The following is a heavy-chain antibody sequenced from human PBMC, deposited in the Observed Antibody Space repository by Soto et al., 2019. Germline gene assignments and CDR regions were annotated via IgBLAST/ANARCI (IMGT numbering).Heavy chain of an antibody. V-gene: IGHV4-59*01. D-gene: IGHD3-3*01. CDR1: GVSISSYY. CDR3: ARGDFCSGYRLMDV. J-gene: IGHJ6*04. CDR2: IYYSGST. Sequence: SETLSLTCTVSGVSISSYYWSWIRQPPGKGLEWIGYIYYSGSTNYNPSLKSRVTISVDTSKNQFSLKLSSVTAADTAVYYCARGDFCSGYRLMDVWGKGTTVTVSS.